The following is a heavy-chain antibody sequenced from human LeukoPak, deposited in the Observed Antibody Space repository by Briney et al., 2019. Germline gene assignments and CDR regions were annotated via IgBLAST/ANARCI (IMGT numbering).Heavy chain of an antibody. CDR2: INTNTGNP. V-gene: IGHV7-4-1*02. Sequence: ASVKVSCKASGYTFTSYAMNWVRQAPGQGLEWMGWINTNTGNPTYAQGFTGRFVFSLDTSVSTAYLQISSLKAEDTAVYYCATVGELLGRYYFDYWGQGTLVTVSS. J-gene: IGHJ4*02. D-gene: IGHD1-26*01. CDR1: GYTFTSYA. CDR3: ATVGELLGRYYFDY.